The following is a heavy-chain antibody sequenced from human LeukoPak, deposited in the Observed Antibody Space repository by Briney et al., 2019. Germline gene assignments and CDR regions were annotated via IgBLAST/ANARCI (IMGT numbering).Heavy chain of an antibody. V-gene: IGHV3-66*01. Sequence: GGSLRLSCAASGFTVSSNYMSWVRQAPGKGLEWVSVIYSGGSTYYADSVKGRFTISRDNSKNTLYLQMNSLRAEDTAVYYYARSTGGSSWYRWFDPWGQGTLVTVSS. CDR2: IYSGGST. D-gene: IGHD6-13*01. CDR3: ARSTGGSSWYRWFDP. CDR1: GFTVSSNY. J-gene: IGHJ5*02.